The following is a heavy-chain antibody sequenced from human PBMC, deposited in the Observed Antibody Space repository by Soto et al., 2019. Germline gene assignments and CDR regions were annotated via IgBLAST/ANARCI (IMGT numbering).Heavy chain of an antibody. V-gene: IGHV3-23*01. CDR1: GFTPTSNA. Sequence: PGGSLRLSCAASGFTPTSNAMSWVRQAPGKGLEWVSGISPSGLSTYYADSVRGRFTISRDNSKNTLYLQMNSLRAEDTAIYYCAVPIYMDVWGKGTKVTVSS. CDR3: AVPIYMDV. J-gene: IGHJ6*03. CDR2: ISPSGLST. D-gene: IGHD2-2*01.